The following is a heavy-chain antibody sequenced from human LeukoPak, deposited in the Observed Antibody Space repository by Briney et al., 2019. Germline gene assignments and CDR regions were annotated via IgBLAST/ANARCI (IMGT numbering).Heavy chain of an antibody. CDR2: IYYSGST. J-gene: IGHJ4*02. Sequence: SETLSLTCTVSGGSISSSSYYWGWIRQPPGKGLEWIGSIYYSGSTYYNPSLKSRVTISVDTSKNQFSLKLSSVTAADTAVYYCASLYSSSSRRDYWGQGTLVTVSS. CDR1: GGSISSSSYY. CDR3: ASLYSSSSRRDY. V-gene: IGHV4-39*07. D-gene: IGHD6-6*01.